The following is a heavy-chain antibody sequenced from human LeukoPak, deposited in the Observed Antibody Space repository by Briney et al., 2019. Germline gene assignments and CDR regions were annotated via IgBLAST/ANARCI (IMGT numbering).Heavy chain of an antibody. D-gene: IGHD3-10*01. V-gene: IGHV4-34*01. Sequence: PSETLSLTCAVYGGSFSGYYWSWIRQPPGKGLEWIGEINHSGSTNYNPSLKSRVTISVDTSKNQFSLKLSSVTAADTAVYYCARPAVLLWFGSPSWFDPWGQGTLVTVSS. CDR1: GGSFSGYY. J-gene: IGHJ5*02. CDR3: ARPAVLLWFGSPSWFDP. CDR2: INHSGST.